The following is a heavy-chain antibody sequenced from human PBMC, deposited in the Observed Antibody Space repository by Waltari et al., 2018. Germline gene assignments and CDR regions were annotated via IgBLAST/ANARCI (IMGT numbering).Heavy chain of an antibody. CDR2: IYYSGST. J-gene: IGHJ5*02. CDR1: GGSISSSSYY. V-gene: IGHV4-39*01. CDR3: ARGLRYSTGYWFDP. D-gene: IGHD5-12*01. Sequence: QLQLQESGPGLVKPSETLSLTCTVSGGSISSSSYYWGWIRQPPGKGLEWIGSIYYSGSTYYNPSLKSRVTISVDTSKNQFSLKLSSVTAEDTAVYYCARGLRYSTGYWFDPWGQGTLVIVSS.